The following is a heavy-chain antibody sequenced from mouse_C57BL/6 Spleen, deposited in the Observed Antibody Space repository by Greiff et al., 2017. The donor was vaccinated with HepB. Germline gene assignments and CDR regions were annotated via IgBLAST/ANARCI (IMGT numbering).Heavy chain of an antibody. J-gene: IGHJ4*01. Sequence: VKQSCKASGYTFTSYWMHWVKQRPGQGLEWIGYINPSSGYTKYNQKFKDKATLTADKSSSTAYMQLSSLTYEDSAVYYCATTVVAPMDYWGQGTSVTVAS. V-gene: IGHV1-7*01. CDR1: GYTFTSYW. CDR2: INPSSGYT. D-gene: IGHD1-1*01. CDR3: ATTVVAPMDY.